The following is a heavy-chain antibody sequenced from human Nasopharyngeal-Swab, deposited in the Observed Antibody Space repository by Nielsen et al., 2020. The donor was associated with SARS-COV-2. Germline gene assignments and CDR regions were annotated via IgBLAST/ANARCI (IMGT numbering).Heavy chain of an antibody. CDR1: GGSFSGYY. J-gene: IGHJ4*02. V-gene: IGHV4-34*01. D-gene: IGHD2-15*01. CDR2: INHSGST. CDR3: ARGARRDKEDY. Sequence: SETLSLTCAVYGGSFSGYYWSWIRQPPGKGLEWIGEINHSGSTNYNPSLKSRVTISVDTPKNQFSLKLSSVTAADTAVYYCARGARRDKEDYWGQGTLVTVSS.